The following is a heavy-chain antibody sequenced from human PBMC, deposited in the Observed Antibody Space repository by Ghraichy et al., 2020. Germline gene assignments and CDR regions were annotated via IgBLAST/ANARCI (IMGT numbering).Heavy chain of an antibody. D-gene: IGHD1-1*01. CDR3: ARLERYAFDI. CDR1: GGSISSGGYS. J-gene: IGHJ3*02. CDR2: IYHSGST. Sequence: SETLSLTCAVSGGSISSGGYSWSWIRQPPGKGLEWIGYIYHSGSTYYNPSLKSRVTISVDRSKNQFSLKLSSVTAADTAVYYCARLERYAFDIWGQGTMVTVSS. V-gene: IGHV4-30-2*01.